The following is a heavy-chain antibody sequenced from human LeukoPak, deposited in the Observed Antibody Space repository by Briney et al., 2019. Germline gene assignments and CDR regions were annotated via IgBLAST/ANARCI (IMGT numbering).Heavy chain of an antibody. Sequence: ASVTVSCTASGYTFTSYGISWVRQAPGQGLEWMGWISAYNGNTYYAQKLQGRVTVTTDTSTSTAYMELRSLRSDDTAVYYCARDDYDILTGYYRGDYWGQGTLVTVSS. J-gene: IGHJ4*02. CDR1: GYTFTSYG. D-gene: IGHD3-9*01. CDR3: ARDDYDILTGYYRGDY. V-gene: IGHV1-18*01. CDR2: ISAYNGNT.